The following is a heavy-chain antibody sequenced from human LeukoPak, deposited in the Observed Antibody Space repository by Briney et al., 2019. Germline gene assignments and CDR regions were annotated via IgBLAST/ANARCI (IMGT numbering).Heavy chain of an antibody. Sequence: TGGSLRLSCAASGFTFYTYSMNWVRQAPGKGLEWVASIKQDGSEKYYVDSVKGRVTISRDNAKNSLYLQMNSLRAEDTAVYYCARVFGAGYSDYWGQGTLVTVSS. CDR1: GFTFYTYS. CDR3: ARVFGAGYSDY. CDR2: IKQDGSEK. J-gene: IGHJ4*02. V-gene: IGHV3-7*01. D-gene: IGHD4/OR15-4a*01.